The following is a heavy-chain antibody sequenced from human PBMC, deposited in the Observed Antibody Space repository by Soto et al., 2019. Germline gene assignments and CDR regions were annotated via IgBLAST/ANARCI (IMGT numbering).Heavy chain of an antibody. J-gene: IGHJ4*02. CDR3: AGGPYYYDSSGYPTPGFDY. CDR2: ISSSSSYT. D-gene: IGHD3-22*01. Sequence: QVQLVESGGGLVKPGGSLRLSCAASGFTFSDYYMSWIRQAPGKGLEWVSYISSSSSYTNYADSVKGRFTISRDNAKNSLYLQMNSLRAEDTAVYYCAGGPYYYDSSGYPTPGFDYWGQGTLVTVSS. V-gene: IGHV3-11*06. CDR1: GFTFSDYY.